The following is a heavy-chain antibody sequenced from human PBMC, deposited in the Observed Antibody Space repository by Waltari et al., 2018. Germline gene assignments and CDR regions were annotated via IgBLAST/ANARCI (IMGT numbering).Heavy chain of an antibody. Sequence: QVQLVQSGAEVKKPGSSVKVSCKASGGTFSSYAISWVRQAPGQGLEWMGGVSPIFGTANYAQKCQGIVTITADKSTSTAYMELSSLRSEDTAVYYCARGADYGGNWGDYYYYMDVWGKGTTVTVSS. V-gene: IGHV1-69*14. J-gene: IGHJ6*03. CDR1: GGTFSSYA. D-gene: IGHD4-17*01. CDR2: VSPIFGTA. CDR3: ARGADYGGNWGDYYYYMDV.